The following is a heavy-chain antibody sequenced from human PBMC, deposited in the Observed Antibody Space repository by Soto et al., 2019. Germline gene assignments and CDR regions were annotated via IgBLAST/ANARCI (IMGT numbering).Heavy chain of an antibody. CDR2: TYYRSKWYN. V-gene: IGHV6-1*01. D-gene: IGHD3-10*01. Sequence: PSPTLSLTCAISGDSVSSNSAAWNWIRQSPSRGLEWLGRTYYRSKWYNDYAVSVKSRITINPDTSKNQFSLQLNSVTPEDTAVYYCARDPVLWFGELVYYYYGMDVWGQGTTVTVSS. CDR3: ARDPVLWFGELVYYYYGMDV. J-gene: IGHJ6*02. CDR1: GDSVSSNSAA.